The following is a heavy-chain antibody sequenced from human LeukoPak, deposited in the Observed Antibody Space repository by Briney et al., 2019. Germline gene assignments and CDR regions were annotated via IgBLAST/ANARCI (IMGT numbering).Heavy chain of an antibody. V-gene: IGHV3-23*01. CDR3: AKGFRYCSSTTCYSFDY. Sequence: GGSLRLSCAVSGFSFSSYAMSWVRQAPGKGLEWVSALSGSGGSTYYADSVKGRLSISRDNSKNTLYLQMDSLRAEDTAVYYCAKGFRYCSSTTCYSFDYWGQGTLVTVSS. D-gene: IGHD2-2*02. CDR2: LSGSGGST. CDR1: GFSFSSYA. J-gene: IGHJ4*02.